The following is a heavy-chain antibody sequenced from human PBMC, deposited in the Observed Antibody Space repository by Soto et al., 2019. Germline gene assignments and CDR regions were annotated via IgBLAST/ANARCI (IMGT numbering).Heavy chain of an antibody. CDR3: TTAVFPPNYDFWSGYYFYYGMDV. V-gene: IGHV3-15*01. CDR1: GFTFSNAW. CDR2: IKSKTDGGTT. D-gene: IGHD3-3*01. Sequence: GGSLRLSCAASGFTFSNAWMSWVRQAPGKVLEWVGRIKSKTDGGTTDYAAPVKGRFTISRDDSKNTLYLQMNSLKTEDTAVYYCTTAVFPPNYDFWSGYYFYYGMDVWGQGXTVTVYS. J-gene: IGHJ6*02.